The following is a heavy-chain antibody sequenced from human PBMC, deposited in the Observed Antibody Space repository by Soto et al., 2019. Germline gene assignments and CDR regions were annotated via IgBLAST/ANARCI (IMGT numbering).Heavy chain of an antibody. V-gene: IGHV4-34*01. CDR3: ARHNYGSGSTYFDY. CDR1: GGSFSDYS. D-gene: IGHD3-10*01. Sequence: ASETLYLTCAGYGGSFSDYSWTWIRQPPGKGLEWIGEINHSGSTYYNPSLKSRVTISVDTSKNQFSLKLNSMTAADTAVYYCARHNYGSGSTYFDYWGQGTLVTVSS. J-gene: IGHJ4*02. CDR2: INHSGST.